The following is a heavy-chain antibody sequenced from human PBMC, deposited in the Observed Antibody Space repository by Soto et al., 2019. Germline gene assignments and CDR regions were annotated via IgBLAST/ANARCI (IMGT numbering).Heavy chain of an antibody. CDR1: GYSFISSD. D-gene: IGHD3-10*01. Sequence: QVQLVQSGAEVKKPGASVKVSCKASGYSFISSDINWVRQATGQGLEWMGWMNPNSGKTGYAQKFQGRVTMTRTTAISTVYMELSSLRSEDTAVYYCARGSRFGVMDVWGQGTKVTVSS. J-gene: IGHJ6*02. CDR3: ARGSRFGVMDV. V-gene: IGHV1-8*01. CDR2: MNPNSGKT.